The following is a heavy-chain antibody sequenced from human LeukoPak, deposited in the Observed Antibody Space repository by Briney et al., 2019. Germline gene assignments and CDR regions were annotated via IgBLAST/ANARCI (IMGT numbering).Heavy chain of an antibody. CDR2: INPNSGGT. CDR1: GYTFTSYD. D-gene: IGHD6-19*01. Sequence: GASVKVSCKASGYTFTSYDINWVRQATGQGLEWMGWINPNSGGTNYAQKFQGRVTMTRDTSISTAYMELSRLRSDDTAVYYCARGFSGWYRVYAFDIWGQGTMVTVSS. J-gene: IGHJ3*02. V-gene: IGHV1-2*02. CDR3: ARGFSGWYRVYAFDI.